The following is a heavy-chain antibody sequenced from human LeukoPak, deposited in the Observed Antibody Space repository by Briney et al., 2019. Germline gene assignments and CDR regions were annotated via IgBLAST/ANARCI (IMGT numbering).Heavy chain of an antibody. Sequence: GESLKISCKGSGYSFSTYWIAWVRQMPGKGLEWMGIIYPGDSDTRYSPSFQGQVTISADKSISTAYLQWSSLKASDTAMYYCARPTRSAYGTTFDYWGQGTLVTVSS. D-gene: IGHD3-3*01. J-gene: IGHJ4*02. V-gene: IGHV5-51*01. CDR2: IYPGDSDT. CDR1: GYSFSTYW. CDR3: ARPTRSAYGTTFDY.